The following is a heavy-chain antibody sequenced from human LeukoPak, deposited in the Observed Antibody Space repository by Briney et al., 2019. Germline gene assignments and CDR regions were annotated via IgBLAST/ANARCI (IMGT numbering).Heavy chain of an antibody. CDR3: AKEGMIRGVIDY. CDR1: GGSISSYY. CDR2: IYYSGST. J-gene: IGHJ4*02. D-gene: IGHD3-10*01. V-gene: IGHV4-59*12. Sequence: SETLSLTCTVSGGSISSYYWSWIRQPPGKGLEWIGYIYYSGSTNYNPSLKSRVTMSIDTSTNQFSLKLNSLTAADTAVYYCAKEGMIRGVIDYWGQGALVTVSS.